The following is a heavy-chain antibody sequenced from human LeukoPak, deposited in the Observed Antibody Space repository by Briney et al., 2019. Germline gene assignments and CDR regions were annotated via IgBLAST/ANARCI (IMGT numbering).Heavy chain of an antibody. CDR2: IYTSGST. D-gene: IGHD1-7*01. Sequence: SETLSLTCTVSGGSISSYYWSCIRQPAGKGLEGIGRIYTSGSTNYNPSLKSRVTMSVDTSKNQFSLKLSSVTAADTAVYYCAREDPYNWNYVLGRWENWFDPWGQGTLVTVSS. V-gene: IGHV4-4*07. J-gene: IGHJ5*02. CDR3: AREDPYNWNYVLGRWENWFDP. CDR1: GGSISSYY.